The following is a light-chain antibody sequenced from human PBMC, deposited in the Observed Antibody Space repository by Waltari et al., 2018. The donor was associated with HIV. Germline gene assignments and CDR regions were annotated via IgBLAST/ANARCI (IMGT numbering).Light chain of an antibody. J-gene: IGLJ2*01. CDR2: SSN. CDR1: SSNIGSNT. Sequence: QSVLTQPPSASGTPGQRVTISCSGSSSNIGSNTVNWYQQLPGTATRLLIYSSNQRPSGVPDRFSGSKSGTSASLAISGLQSEDEADYYCATWDDSLNGPVFGGGTKLTVL. V-gene: IGLV1-44*01. CDR3: ATWDDSLNGPV.